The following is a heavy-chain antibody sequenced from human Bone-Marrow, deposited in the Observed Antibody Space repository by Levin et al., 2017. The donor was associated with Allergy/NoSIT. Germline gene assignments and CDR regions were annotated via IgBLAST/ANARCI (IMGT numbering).Heavy chain of an antibody. V-gene: IGHV3-30*18. Sequence: GGSLRLSCAASGFTFNNYAIHWVRQAPGKGLEWVAVISDDGSDKYYSDSVKGRFTVSRDNSKNTGYLQMNSLRVEDTAVYYCAKEEVAFDLWGQGTMVTISS. CDR1: GFTFNNYA. CDR3: AKEEVAFDL. CDR2: ISDDGSDK. J-gene: IGHJ3*01.